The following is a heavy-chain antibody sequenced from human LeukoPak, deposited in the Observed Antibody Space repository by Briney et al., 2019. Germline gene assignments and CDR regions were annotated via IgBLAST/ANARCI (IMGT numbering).Heavy chain of an antibody. V-gene: IGHV3-23*01. Sequence: PGGSLRLSCAASGFTFSNSAMTWVRQAPGKGLEWVSAISSSGSDTIYTDSVKDRFTISRDNSKNTLYLQMNTLRAEDTAVYYCAKRGSYAPLDYWGQGTLVTVSS. CDR2: ISSSGSDT. CDR3: AKRGSYAPLDY. J-gene: IGHJ4*02. D-gene: IGHD1-26*01. CDR1: GFTFSNSA.